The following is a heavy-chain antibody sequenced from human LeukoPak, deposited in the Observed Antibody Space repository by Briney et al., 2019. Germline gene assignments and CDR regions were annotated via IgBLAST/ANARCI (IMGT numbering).Heavy chain of an antibody. CDR1: GFTFSSYW. CDR2: IKQDGSEK. V-gene: IGHV3-7*01. CDR3: ATGGYCSGGSCSYYYYGMDV. Sequence: GPLRLSCAASGFTFSSYWMSWVRQAPGKGLEWVANIKQDGSEKYYVDSVKGRFTISRDNAKNSLYLQMNSLRAEDTAVYYCATGGYCSGGSCSYYYYGMDVWGQGTTVTVSS. J-gene: IGHJ6*02. D-gene: IGHD2-15*01.